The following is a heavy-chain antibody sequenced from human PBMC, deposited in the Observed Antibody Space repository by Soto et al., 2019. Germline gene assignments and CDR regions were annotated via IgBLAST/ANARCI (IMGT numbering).Heavy chain of an antibody. Sequence: QVHLVQSGGEVKKPGTSFKVSCKTSGYTFRSFGVSWVRQAPGQGLEWMGWISGYNGKTQYAQTLQGRVTMTADTSRSTVYMELRGLRSDDTAVYFCARDKMIDDYGLGTYDYWGQGTTVTVSS. CDR2: ISGYNGKT. V-gene: IGHV1-18*04. CDR3: ARDKMIDDYGLGTYDY. D-gene: IGHD3-10*01. CDR1: GYTFRSFG. J-gene: IGHJ4*02.